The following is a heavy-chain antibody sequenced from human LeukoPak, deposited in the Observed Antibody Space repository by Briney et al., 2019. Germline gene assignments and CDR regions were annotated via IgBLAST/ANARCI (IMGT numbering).Heavy chain of an antibody. CDR3: AREAVYYDSSGYYGAYNWFDP. D-gene: IGHD3-22*01. V-gene: IGHV3-21*01. CDR1: GFTVSSNY. J-gene: IGHJ5*02. Sequence: GGSLRLSCAASGFTVSSNYMSWVRQAPGKGLEWVSSISSSSSYIYYADSVKGRFTISRDNAKNSLYLQMNSLRAEDTAVYYCAREAVYYDSSGYYGAYNWFDPWGQGTLVTVSS. CDR2: ISSSSSYI.